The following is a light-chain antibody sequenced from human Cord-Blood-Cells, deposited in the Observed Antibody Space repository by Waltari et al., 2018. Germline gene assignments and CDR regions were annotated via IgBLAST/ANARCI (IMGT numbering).Light chain of an antibody. CDR3: QQYGSSPPYT. CDR1: QSVSSSY. V-gene: IGKV3-20*01. Sequence: EIVLTQSPGTLSLSPGERATLSCRASQSVSSSYLAWYQQKPGQAPRLLIYGASSRAPGIPDRVSGSGSGTDFTLTISRLEPEDFAVYYCQQYGSSPPYTCGQGTKLEIK. CDR2: GAS. J-gene: IGKJ2*01.